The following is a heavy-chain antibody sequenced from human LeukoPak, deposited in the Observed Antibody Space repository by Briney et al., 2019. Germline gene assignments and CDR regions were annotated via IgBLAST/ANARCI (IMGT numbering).Heavy chain of an antibody. CDR3: ARVVVVRPLGNYDYYMDV. J-gene: IGHJ6*03. V-gene: IGHV1-69*05. Sequence: SVKVSCKASGGTFSSYAINWVRQAPGQGLEWMGGIIPIFGTANYAQKFQGRVTITTDESTSTAYMELSSLRFEDTAVYYCARVVVVRPLGNYDYYMDVWGKGTTVTVSS. CDR2: IIPIFGTA. CDR1: GGTFSSYA. D-gene: IGHD2-2*01.